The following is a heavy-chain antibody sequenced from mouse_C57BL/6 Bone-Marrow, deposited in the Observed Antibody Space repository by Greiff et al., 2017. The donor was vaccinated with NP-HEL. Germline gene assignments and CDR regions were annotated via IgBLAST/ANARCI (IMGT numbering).Heavy chain of an antibody. CDR2: IHPSDSDT. Sequence: VQLQQPGAELVKPGASVKVSCKASGYTFTSYWMHWVKQRPGQGLEWIGRIHPSDSDTNYNQKFKGKATLTVDKSSSTAYMQLSSLTSEDSAVYYCASITTVVATDYYAMDYWGQGTSVTVSS. V-gene: IGHV1-74*01. CDR1: GYTFTSYW. CDR3: ASITTVVATDYYAMDY. J-gene: IGHJ4*01. D-gene: IGHD1-1*01.